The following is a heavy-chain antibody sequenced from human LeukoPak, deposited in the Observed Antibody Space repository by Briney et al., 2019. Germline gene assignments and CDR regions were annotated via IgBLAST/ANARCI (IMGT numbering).Heavy chain of an antibody. Sequence: SETLSLTCTASGGSLTDGDYYWGWVRQPPGTGLHWLATTWRGASLNSRVTISLDTSQNQFSLRLTSVTASDTAVYYCVRIFGYYQEAMDGWGPGITVTGFS. V-gene: IGHV4-30-4*08. CDR3: VRIFGYYQEAMDG. J-gene: IGHJ6*02. D-gene: IGHD3-3*01. CDR1: GGSLTDGDYY. CDR2: TWRG.